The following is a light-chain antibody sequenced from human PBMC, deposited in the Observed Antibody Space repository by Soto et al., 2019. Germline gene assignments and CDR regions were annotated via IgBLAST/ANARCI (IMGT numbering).Light chain of an antibody. CDR1: SSDVGGYNY. J-gene: IGLJ1*01. V-gene: IGLV2-14*01. Sequence: QSVLTQPASVSGSPGQSITISCTGTSSDVGGYNYVSWYQHHAGKAPRLMIYASSNRPSGVSHRFSGSRSGNTASLTISGLQAEDEADYYCSSYTSGTTLYVFGTGTKLTV. CDR2: ASS. CDR3: SSYTSGTTLYV.